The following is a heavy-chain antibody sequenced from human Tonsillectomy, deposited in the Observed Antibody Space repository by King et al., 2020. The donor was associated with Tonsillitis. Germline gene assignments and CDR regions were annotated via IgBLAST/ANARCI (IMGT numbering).Heavy chain of an antibody. CDR3: ARGTKAGKVGY. CDR2: INSKSGGR. V-gene: IGHV1-2*02. D-gene: IGHD1-26*01. Sequence: QLVQSGAEVKKPGASVKVSCQASGYTFTDYYMHWVRQAPGQGLEWRGWINSKSGGRNYAQTFDGRVTMTRDTSISTAYMELTRLKSNDTAVYYCARGTKAGKVGYWGQGTLVTVSS. J-gene: IGHJ4*02. CDR1: GYTFTDYY.